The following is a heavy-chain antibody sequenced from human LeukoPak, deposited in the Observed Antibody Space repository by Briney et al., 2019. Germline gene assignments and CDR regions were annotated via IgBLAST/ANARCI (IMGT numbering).Heavy chain of an antibody. Sequence: GGSLRLSCAASGFTFSNYWMSWVRQAPGKGPEWVANIKQDGSEKFYVDSVKGRFTISRDNAKNSLYLQMNSLRAEDTAVYYCANSPSPSSGYYSYYYYMDVWGKGTTVTVSS. CDR1: GFTFSNYW. CDR3: ANSPSPSSGYYSYYYYMDV. CDR2: IKQDGSEK. D-gene: IGHD3-22*01. J-gene: IGHJ6*03. V-gene: IGHV3-7*01.